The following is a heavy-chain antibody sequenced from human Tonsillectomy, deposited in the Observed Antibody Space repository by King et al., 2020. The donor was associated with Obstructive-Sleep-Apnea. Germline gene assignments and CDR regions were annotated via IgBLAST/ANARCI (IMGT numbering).Heavy chain of an antibody. V-gene: IGHV3-11*06. J-gene: IGHJ4*02. Sequence: VQLVESGGGLVKPGGSLRLSFAASGFTFRDYYMSWILQAPGKGLEWGSYISSSISYTNYADSVKGRFTITRDNAKNSLYLQMNSLRAEDTAVYYCARGRRSSGSLDYWGQGSLVTVSS. CDR2: ISSSISYT. CDR1: GFTFRDYY. D-gene: IGHD6-19*01. CDR3: ARGRRSSGSLDY.